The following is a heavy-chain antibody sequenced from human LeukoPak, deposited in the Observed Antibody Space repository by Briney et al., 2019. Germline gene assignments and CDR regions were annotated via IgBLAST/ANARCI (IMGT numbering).Heavy chain of an antibody. CDR3: ARDAGGGIAAAGSGVDGMDV. Sequence: GRSLRLSCAASGFTFSSYGMHWVRQAPGKGLEWVAVIWYDGSNKYYADSVKGRFTISRDNSKNTLYLQMNSLRAEDTAVYYCARDAGGGIAAAGSGVDGMDVWGQGTTVTVSS. J-gene: IGHJ6*02. D-gene: IGHD6-13*01. CDR2: IWYDGSNK. V-gene: IGHV3-33*01. CDR1: GFTFSSYG.